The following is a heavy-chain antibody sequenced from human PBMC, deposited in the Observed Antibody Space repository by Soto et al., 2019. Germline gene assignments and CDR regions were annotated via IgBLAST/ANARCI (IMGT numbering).Heavy chain of an antibody. D-gene: IGHD3-22*01. CDR2: IKKRADGGTA. CDR3: TTVNPHTYDSRGHYY. V-gene: IGHV3-15*01. CDR1: GFTFSNAW. Sequence: LSLSCAASGFTFSNAWMNWVRQAPGKELDWVCRIKKRADGGTADHAPPVKGRFTISRDDSKDTLYLQMNSLKTEDTAVYYCTTVNPHTYDSRGHYYWSQGTRVTVSS. J-gene: IGHJ4*02.